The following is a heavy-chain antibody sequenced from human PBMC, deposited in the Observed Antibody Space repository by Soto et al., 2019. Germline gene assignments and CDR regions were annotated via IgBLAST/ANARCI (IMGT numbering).Heavy chain of an antibody. CDR2: IGPYIGKT. Sequence: QGQWVQSGAEVRKPGASVKVSCQASGYIFNNYGLSWVRQVPGQGLGWVGGIGPYIGKTDYAQKFRDRVTMTADPSTNTAYMELRSLTSDDSAFYYCARCYCSVGSCFTCWHFDLWGRGTLVTVSS. CDR3: ARCYCSVGSCFTCWHFDL. D-gene: IGHD6-19*01. V-gene: IGHV1-18*01. CDR1: GYIFNNYG. J-gene: IGHJ2*01.